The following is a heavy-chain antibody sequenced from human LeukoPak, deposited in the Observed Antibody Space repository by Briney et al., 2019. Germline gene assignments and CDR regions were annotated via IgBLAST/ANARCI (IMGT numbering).Heavy chain of an antibody. V-gene: IGHV3-30*02. CDR1: GFTFSSYG. Sequence: PGGSLRLSCAASGFTFSSYGMHWVRQAPGKGLGWVAFIRYDGSNKYYADSVKGRFTISRDNSKNTLYLQMNSLRAEDTAVYYCVKVGDKIVVVPAAPHDYWGQGTLVTVSS. D-gene: IGHD2-2*01. CDR2: IRYDGSNK. CDR3: VKVGDKIVVVPAAPHDY. J-gene: IGHJ4*02.